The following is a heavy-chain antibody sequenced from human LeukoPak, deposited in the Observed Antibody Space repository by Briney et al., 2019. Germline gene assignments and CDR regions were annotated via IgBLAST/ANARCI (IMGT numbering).Heavy chain of an antibody. CDR3: AIARGTYQHFDY. Sequence: GGSLRLSCAASGFTLSDHYLDWVRQAPGKGLEWVGRIRNKANSYSTEYAASVKGRFTISRDDSWNFLYLQMNSLKTEDTAVYYCAIARGTYQHFDYWGQGTLVTVSS. CDR2: IRNKANSYST. D-gene: IGHD1-26*01. J-gene: IGHJ4*02. V-gene: IGHV3-72*01. CDR1: GFTLSDHY.